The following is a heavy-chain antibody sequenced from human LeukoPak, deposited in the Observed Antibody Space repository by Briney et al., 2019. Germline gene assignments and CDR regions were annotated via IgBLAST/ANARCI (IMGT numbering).Heavy chain of an antibody. V-gene: IGHV3-30*02. CDR3: AKDLPPTIMIA. J-gene: IGHJ5*02. D-gene: IGHD2-2*02. CDR1: GFTFSTHG. CDR2: IWFDGSSK. Sequence: GGSLRLSCAASGFTFSTHGMQWVRQAPGKGLEWLSFIWFDGSSKHYADSVKGRFIISRDNSKSTLYLEMNSLRPEDTGVYYCAKDLPPTIMIAWGQGTLVTVSS.